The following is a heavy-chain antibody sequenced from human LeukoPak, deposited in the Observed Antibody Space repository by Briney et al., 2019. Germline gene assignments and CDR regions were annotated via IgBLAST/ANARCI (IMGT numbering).Heavy chain of an antibody. D-gene: IGHD3-10*01. CDR1: GLSISNDW. CDR2: VKSKSAGETT. CDR3: TLIQGWGSGSYYRDF. Sequence: GGSLRLSCAASGLSISNDWMSWIRQAPGKGLESVARVKSKSAGETTDYAAPVKGRFTISRDDSKNTLYLQMNSLKTEDTAVYYCTLIQGWGSGSYYRDFWGQGTLVTVSS. V-gene: IGHV3-15*01. J-gene: IGHJ4*02.